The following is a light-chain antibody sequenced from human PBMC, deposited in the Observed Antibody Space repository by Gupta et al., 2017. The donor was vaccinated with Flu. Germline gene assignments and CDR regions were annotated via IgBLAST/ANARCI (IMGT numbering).Light chain of an antibody. Sequence: QPALSQPPSVSGIPGQRVTISCSGTSSTLGTNSVNWYQQLPGAAPKLVIYNTNQRPSGVPDRFSGSKSGTSASLAISGLQSEDEADYHCSAWDDSLIGVFGGGTKLTVL. V-gene: IGLV1-44*01. J-gene: IGLJ3*02. CDR2: NTN. CDR3: SAWDDSLIGV. CDR1: SSTLGTNS.